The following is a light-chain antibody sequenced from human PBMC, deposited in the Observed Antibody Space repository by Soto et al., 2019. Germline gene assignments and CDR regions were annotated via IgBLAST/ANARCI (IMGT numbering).Light chain of an antibody. CDR2: GAS. Sequence: EVVMTQSPATLSVSPGERATLSCRASQSVNANLAWYQQKPGQAPRLLIHGASNRATGIPARFSGSGFGTEFILTISRLQYEDFAVYYCQQYNTWIWTFGKETKVEI. J-gene: IGKJ1*01. V-gene: IGKV3-15*01. CDR1: QSVNAN. CDR3: QQYNTWIWT.